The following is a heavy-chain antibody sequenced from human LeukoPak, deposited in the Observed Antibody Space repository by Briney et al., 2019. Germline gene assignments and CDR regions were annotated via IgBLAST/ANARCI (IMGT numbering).Heavy chain of an antibody. J-gene: IGHJ4*02. CDR1: GFTFSNYW. V-gene: IGHV3-74*01. CDR3: ARDDYGSGSWNDY. D-gene: IGHD3-10*01. CDR2: INTDGSST. Sequence: GGSLRLSCAASGFTFSNYWMHWVRQAPGKGLMWVSRINTDGSSTSYVDSVKGRFTISRDNAKNSLYLQMDSLRAEDTALYYCARDDYGSGSWNDYWGQGTLVTASS.